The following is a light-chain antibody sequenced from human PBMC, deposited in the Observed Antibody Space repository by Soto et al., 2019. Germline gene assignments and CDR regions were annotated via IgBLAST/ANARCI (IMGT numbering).Light chain of an antibody. CDR2: GAS. CDR1: QSINIY. CDR3: QQSYRSPYT. V-gene: IGKV1-39*01. Sequence: IQMTQSPSSLSASVGDSVTVTCRASQSINIYLNWYQQKPGKAPTLLIYGASSLQSGVPSRFTAGGSRTAFTLTISSLQPEDFATYYCQQSYRSPYTFGQGTKLEIK. J-gene: IGKJ2*01.